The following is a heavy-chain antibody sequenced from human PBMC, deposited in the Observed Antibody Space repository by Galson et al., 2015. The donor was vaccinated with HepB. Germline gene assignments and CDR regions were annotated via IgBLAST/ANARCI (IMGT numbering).Heavy chain of an antibody. CDR1: GFTFSISA. CDR3: AKGLYGNYVY. Sequence: SLRLSCAASGFTFSISAMSWVRQAPGRGLEWVSAISGSGGSTYYADSVQGRFTVSRDNSKNTLYLQMNSLRADDTAVYYCAKGLYGNYVYWGQGTLVTVSS. CDR2: ISGSGGST. J-gene: IGHJ4*02. V-gene: IGHV3-23*01. D-gene: IGHD4-11*01.